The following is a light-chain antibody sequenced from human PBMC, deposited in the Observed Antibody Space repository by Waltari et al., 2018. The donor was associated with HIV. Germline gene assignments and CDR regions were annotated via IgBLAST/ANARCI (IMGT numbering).Light chain of an antibody. J-gene: IGLJ3*02. Sequence: QSVLTQPPSVSAAPGQQVTISCSGSSSNFGRGFVSRYQHPPGAAPRLLISDNTKRPSWISDRFSGSKSGTSATLDITGLQTGDEADYYCGTWDSSVGAAVFGGGTRLTVL. CDR2: DNT. CDR1: SSNFGRGF. CDR3: GTWDSSVGAAV. V-gene: IGLV1-51*01.